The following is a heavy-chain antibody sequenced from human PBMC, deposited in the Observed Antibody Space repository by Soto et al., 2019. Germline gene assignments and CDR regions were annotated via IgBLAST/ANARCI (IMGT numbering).Heavy chain of an antibody. Sequence: GGSLRLSCAASGFTFSSYSMNWVRQAPGKGLEWVSYISSSSSTIYYADSVKGRFTISRDNAKNSLYLQMNSLRDEDTAVYYCARDGTMIVAQGGQYYFDYWGQGTLVTVSS. CDR3: ARDGTMIVAQGGQYYFDY. CDR2: ISSSSSTI. CDR1: GFTFSSYS. J-gene: IGHJ4*02. D-gene: IGHD3-22*01. V-gene: IGHV3-48*02.